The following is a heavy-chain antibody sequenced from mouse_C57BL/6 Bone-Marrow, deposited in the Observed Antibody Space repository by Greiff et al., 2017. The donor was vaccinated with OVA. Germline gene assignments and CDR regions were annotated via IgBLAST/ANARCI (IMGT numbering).Heavy chain of an antibody. CDR2: IYPRSGNT. D-gene: IGHD1-1*01. CDR1: GYTFTSYG. V-gene: IGHV1-81*01. J-gene: IGHJ1*03. Sequence: VKLQQSGAELARPGASVKLSCKASGYTFTSYGISWVKQRTGQGLEWIGEIYPRSGNTYYNEKFKGKATLTADKSSSTAYMELRSLTSEDSAVYFCATTVWYFDVWGTGTTVTVSS. CDR3: ATTVWYFDV.